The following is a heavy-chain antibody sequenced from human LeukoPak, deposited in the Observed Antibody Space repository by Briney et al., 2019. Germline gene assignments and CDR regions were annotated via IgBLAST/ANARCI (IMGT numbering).Heavy chain of an antibody. V-gene: IGHV3-21*01. CDR1: GFTFSSYS. J-gene: IGHJ4*02. Sequence: GGSLRLSCAASGFTFSSYSMNWVRQAPGKGLEWVSSISSSSSYIYYADSVKGRFTIPRDNAKNSLYLQMNSLRAEDTAVYYCARRALDPRGSYRYTEVDYWGQGTLVTVSS. D-gene: IGHD3-16*02. CDR3: ARRALDPRGSYRYTEVDY. CDR2: ISSSSSYI.